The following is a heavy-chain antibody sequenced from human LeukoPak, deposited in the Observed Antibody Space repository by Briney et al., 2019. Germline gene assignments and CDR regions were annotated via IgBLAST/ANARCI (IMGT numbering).Heavy chain of an antibody. D-gene: IGHD4/OR15-4a*01. Sequence: PPGRSLRLSCAASGFTFDDYAMHWVRQAPGKGLEWVSFIYSGTIHYSDSVKGRFTISRDNSKNTLYLQMNSLRAEDTAVYYCARRAGAYSHPYDYWGQGTLVTVSS. CDR1: GFTFDDYA. CDR2: IYSGTI. J-gene: IGHJ4*02. CDR3: ARRAGAYSHPYDY. V-gene: IGHV3-9*01.